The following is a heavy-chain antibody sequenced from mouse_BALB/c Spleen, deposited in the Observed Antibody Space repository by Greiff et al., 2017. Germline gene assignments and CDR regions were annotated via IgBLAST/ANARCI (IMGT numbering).Heavy chain of an antibody. Sequence: VQLQQSGPGLVQPSQSLSITCTVSGFSLTSYGVHWVRQSPGKGLEWLGVIWSGGSTDYNAAFISRLSISKDNSKSQVFFKMNSLQANDTAIYYCARNDGYVAWFAYWGQGTLVTVSA. D-gene: IGHD1-2*01. CDR1: GFSLTSYG. V-gene: IGHV2-2*02. J-gene: IGHJ3*01. CDR2: IWSGGST. CDR3: ARNDGYVAWFAY.